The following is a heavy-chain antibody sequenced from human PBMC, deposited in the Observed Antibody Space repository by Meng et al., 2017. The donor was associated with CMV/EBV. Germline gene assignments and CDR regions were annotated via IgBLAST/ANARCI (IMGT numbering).Heavy chain of an antibody. CDR2: SNPGDSDT. D-gene: IGHD1-1*01. CDR1: GYSFTSYW. Sequence: GESLKISCKGSGYSFTSYWIGWVRQMPGKGLEWMGISNPGDSDTRYSPSFQGQVTISVDKSITIAYLQWTSLKTSDTAMYYCARRGSNWNYFESWGQGTLVTVSS. CDR3: ARRGSNWNYFES. V-gene: IGHV5-51*01. J-gene: IGHJ4*02.